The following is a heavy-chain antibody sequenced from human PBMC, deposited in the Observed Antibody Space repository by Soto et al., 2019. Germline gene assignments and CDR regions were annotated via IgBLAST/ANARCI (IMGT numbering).Heavy chain of an antibody. J-gene: IGHJ6*02. CDR3: ASVHCSNAWSHYCYGMDV. V-gene: IGHV3-23*01. CDR2: ISGSGGST. CDR1: GFIFSSYA. Sequence: VGSLRLSCAASGFIFSSYAMTWVRQAPGKGLEWVSAISGSGGSTYYADSVKGRFTISRDNSKNTLYLQMNSLRAEDTAVYYCASVHCSNAWSHYCYGMDVWGQGTTVTVSS. D-gene: IGHD2-15*01.